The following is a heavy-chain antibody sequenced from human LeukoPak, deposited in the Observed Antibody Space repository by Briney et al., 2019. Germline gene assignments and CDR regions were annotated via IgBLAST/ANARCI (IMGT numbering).Heavy chain of an antibody. Sequence: GGSLRLSCAASGFTFSSYAMHWVRQAPGKGLEWVAVISYDGSNKYYADSVKGRFTISRDNSKNTLYLQMNSLRAEDTAVYYCAREYHGDYWGQGTLVTVSS. J-gene: IGHJ4*02. CDR3: AREYHGDY. V-gene: IGHV3-30-3*01. CDR1: GFTFSSYA. D-gene: IGHD2-21*01. CDR2: ISYDGSNK.